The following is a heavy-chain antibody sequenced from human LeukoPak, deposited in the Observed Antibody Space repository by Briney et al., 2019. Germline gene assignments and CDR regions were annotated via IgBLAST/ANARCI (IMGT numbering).Heavy chain of an antibody. CDR3: AREHATSSSSDY. V-gene: IGHV3-7*01. D-gene: IGHD6-13*01. Sequence: GSLRLSCAASEFTFRNYWMSWFRQAPGKGLEWLANIKRDGSEKYYVDSVKGRFTISRDNDKNLLYLQMNSLRVEDTAVYYRAREHATSSSSDYWGQGTLVTVSS. CDR1: EFTFRNYW. CDR2: IKRDGSEK. J-gene: IGHJ4*02.